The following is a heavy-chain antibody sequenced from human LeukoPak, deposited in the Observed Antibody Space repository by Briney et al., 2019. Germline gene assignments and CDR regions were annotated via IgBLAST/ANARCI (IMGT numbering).Heavy chain of an antibody. Sequence: GGSLRLSCAASGFTFSSYSMNWVRQAPGKGLEWVSSISSSSSYIYYADSVKGRFTISRDNAKNSLYLQMNSLRAEDTAVYYCASLGIEDAFDIWGQGTMVTVSS. V-gene: IGHV3-21*01. CDR2: ISSSSSYI. CDR1: GFTFSSYS. CDR3: ASLGIEDAFDI. J-gene: IGHJ3*02.